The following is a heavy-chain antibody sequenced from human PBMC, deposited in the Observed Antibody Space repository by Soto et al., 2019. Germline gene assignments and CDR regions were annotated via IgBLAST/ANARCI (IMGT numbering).Heavy chain of an antibody. Sequence: SQTLSLTCAISGGSVSSNSSAWSWIRHSPSRGLEWLGRTYYRSKWYNDYAGSAKSRIMINADTSKNHYSLQLNSVTPEDTAVYYCAMGTGTFAYWGPGIIVTLTS. CDR3: AMGTGTFAY. V-gene: IGHV6-1*01. CDR2: TYYRSKWYN. D-gene: IGHD3-16*01. CDR1: GGSVSSNSSA. J-gene: IGHJ4*02.